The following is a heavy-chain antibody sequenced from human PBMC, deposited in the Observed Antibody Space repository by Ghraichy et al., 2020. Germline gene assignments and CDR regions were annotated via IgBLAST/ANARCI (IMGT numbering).Heavy chain of an antibody. CDR3: ARLGRGYSLRYYFDY. CDR2: IYYSGST. Sequence: SETLSLTCTVSGGSISSGGYYWSWIRQHPGKGLEWIGYIYYSGSTYYNPSLKSRVTISVDTSKNQFSLKLSSVTAADTAVYYCARLGRGYSLRYYFDYWGQGTLVTVSS. D-gene: IGHD5-18*01. V-gene: IGHV4-31*03. CDR1: GGSISSGGYY. J-gene: IGHJ4*02.